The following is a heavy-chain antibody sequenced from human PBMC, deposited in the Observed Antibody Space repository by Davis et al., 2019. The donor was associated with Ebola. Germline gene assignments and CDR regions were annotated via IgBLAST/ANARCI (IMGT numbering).Heavy chain of an antibody. V-gene: IGHV3-30-3*01. CDR1: GFTFSSYA. Sequence: PGGSLRLSCAASGFTFSSYAMHCVRQAPGKGLEWVAVISYDGSNKYYADSVKGRFTISRDNSKNTLYLQMNSLRAEDTAVYYCARRGLEIYYYYGMDVWGQGTTVTVSS. CDR3: ARRGLEIYYYYGMDV. CDR2: ISYDGSNK. J-gene: IGHJ6*02. D-gene: IGHD3-3*01.